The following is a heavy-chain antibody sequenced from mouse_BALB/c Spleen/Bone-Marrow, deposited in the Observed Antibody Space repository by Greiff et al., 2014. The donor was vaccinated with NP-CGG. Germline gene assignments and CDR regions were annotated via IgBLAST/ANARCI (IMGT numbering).Heavy chain of an antibody. Sequence: ESGPSLVKPSQTLSLTCSVTGDSITSGYWNWIRKFPANKLEYMGYINFSGSTYYNPSLESRISITRDTSKNQYYLHLNSVTTEDTATYYCASGGPTMITYYAMDYWGQGTSVTVSS. D-gene: IGHD2-4*01. CDR3: ASGGPTMITYYAMDY. CDR1: GDSITSGY. V-gene: IGHV3-8*02. J-gene: IGHJ4*01. CDR2: INFSGST.